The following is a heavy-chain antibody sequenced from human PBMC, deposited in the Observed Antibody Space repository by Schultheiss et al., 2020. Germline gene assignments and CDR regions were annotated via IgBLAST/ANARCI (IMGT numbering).Heavy chain of an antibody. V-gene: IGHV3-53*05. D-gene: IGHD1-26*01. CDR1: GFTVSSNY. CDR2: IYSGGST. Sequence: GGSLRLSCAASGFTVSSNYMSWVRQAPGKGLEWVSVIYSGGSTYYADSVKGRFTISRDNSKNTLYLQMNSLRAEDTAVYYCTKPFPVVGATSPQVYWGQGTLVTVSS. J-gene: IGHJ4*02. CDR3: TKPFPVVGATSPQVY.